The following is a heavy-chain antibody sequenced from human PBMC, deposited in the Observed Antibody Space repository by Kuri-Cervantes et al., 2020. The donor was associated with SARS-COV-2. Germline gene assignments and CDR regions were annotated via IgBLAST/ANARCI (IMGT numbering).Heavy chain of an antibody. CDR1: GGSISSSSYY. CDR2: IYYSGST. CDR3: ARELGVPAATYFDY. Sequence: GSLRLSCTVSGGSISSSSYYWGWIRQPPGKGLEWIGSIYYSGSTYYNPSLKSRVTISVDTSKNQFSLTLSSVTAADTAVYYCARELGVPAATYFDYWGQGALVTVSS. J-gene: IGHJ4*02. D-gene: IGHD2-2*01. V-gene: IGHV4-39*07.